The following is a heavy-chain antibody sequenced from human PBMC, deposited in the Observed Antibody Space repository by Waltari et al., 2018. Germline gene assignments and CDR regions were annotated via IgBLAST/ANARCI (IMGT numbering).Heavy chain of an antibody. D-gene: IGHD2-21*02. CDR2: ILPSCGTV. CDR3: ASPLYCGGDCYLY. V-gene: IGHV1-69*01. CDR1: GGTFSSYA. J-gene: IGHJ4*02. Sequence: QVQLVQSGAEVKKPGSSVKVSCKASGGTFSSYAISWVRQAPGQGLEWMGGILPSCGTVNYAQKFQGRVTITADESTSTAYMELSSLRSEDTAVYYWASPLYCGGDCYLYWGQGTLVTVSS.